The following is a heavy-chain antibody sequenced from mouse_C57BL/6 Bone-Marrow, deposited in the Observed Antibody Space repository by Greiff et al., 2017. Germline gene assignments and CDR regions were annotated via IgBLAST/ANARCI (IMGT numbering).Heavy chain of an antibody. V-gene: IGHV1-69*01. CDR2: IDPSDSYT. CDR3: ARRLPYWYFDV. J-gene: IGHJ1*03. Sequence: VQLQQPVAELVMPGASVKLSCKASGYTFTSSWMHWVKQRPGQGLEWIGEIDPSDSYTNYNQKFKGKSTLTVDKSSSTAYMQLSSLTSEDSAVYYCARRLPYWYFDVWGTGTTVTVSS. CDR1: GYTFTSSW. D-gene: IGHD2-2*01.